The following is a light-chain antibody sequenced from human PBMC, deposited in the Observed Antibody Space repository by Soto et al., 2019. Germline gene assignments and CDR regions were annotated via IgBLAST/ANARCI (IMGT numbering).Light chain of an antibody. V-gene: IGLV1-44*01. J-gene: IGLJ1*01. CDR1: SSNIGSNT. CDR3: AAWDDSLNGYV. CDR2: SNN. Sequence: QSVLAQPPSASGTPGQRITISCSGSSSNIGSNTVTWYQQLPGTAPKLLIYSNNQRPSGVPDRISGSKSGTSASLAISGLQSEDEADYYCAAWDDSLNGYVFGTGPKVTVL.